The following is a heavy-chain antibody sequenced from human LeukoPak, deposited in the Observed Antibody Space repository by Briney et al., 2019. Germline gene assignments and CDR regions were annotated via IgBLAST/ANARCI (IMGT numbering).Heavy chain of an antibody. V-gene: IGHV3-23*01. CDR3: AKDPRIQLWNDAFDI. D-gene: IGHD5-18*01. Sequence: PGGSLRLSCAASGFTFSSYAMSWARQAPGKGLEWVSAISGSGGSTYYADSVKGRFTISRDNSKNTLYLQMNSLRAEDTAVYYCAKDPRIQLWNDAFDIWGQGTMVTVSS. CDR1: GFTFSSYA. CDR2: ISGSGGST. J-gene: IGHJ3*02.